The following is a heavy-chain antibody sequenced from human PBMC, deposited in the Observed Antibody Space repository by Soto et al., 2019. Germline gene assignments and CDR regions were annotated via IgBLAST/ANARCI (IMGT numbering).Heavy chain of an antibody. Sequence: GASVKVSCKASAYTFADYGIIWVRQAPGQGLEWMGWISGFNGNTNYAQKFQDRVTMTTDTSTTTAYMELRSLRSDDTAVYFCARDRRTGYSHFDYWGQGTLVTVSS. J-gene: IGHJ4*01. V-gene: IGHV1-18*01. CDR2: ISGFNGNT. D-gene: IGHD3-9*01. CDR3: ARDRRTGYSHFDY. CDR1: AYTFADYG.